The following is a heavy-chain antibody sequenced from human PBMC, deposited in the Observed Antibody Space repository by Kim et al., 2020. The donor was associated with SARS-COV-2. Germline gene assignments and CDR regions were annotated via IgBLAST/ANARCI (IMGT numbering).Heavy chain of an antibody. CDR3: GTSCSSISCHWFDP. J-gene: IGHJ5*02. V-gene: IGHV1-24*01. CDR1: GYTLTELS. D-gene: IGHD2-2*01. CDR2: FDPEDGET. Sequence: ASVKVSCKVSGYTLTELSMHWVRQAPGKGSEWLGGFDPEDGETIYAQKFQGRVTMTEDTSTDTTYMELSSLRSEDTAVYYCGTSCSSISCHWFDPWGQGTLVTVSS.